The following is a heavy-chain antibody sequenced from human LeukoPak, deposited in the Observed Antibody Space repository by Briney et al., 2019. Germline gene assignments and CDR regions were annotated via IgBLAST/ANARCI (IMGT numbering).Heavy chain of an antibody. D-gene: IGHD6-13*01. V-gene: IGHV4-38-2*02. CDR2: IYHSGST. Sequence: PSETLSLTCTVSGYSISSGYYWGWIRQPPGKGLEWIGSIYHSGSTYYNPSLKSRVTISVDTSKNQFSLKLSSVTAADTAVYYCARVFGGYSSSWYYFDYWGQGTLVTVSS. CDR1: GYSISSGYY. J-gene: IGHJ4*02. CDR3: ARVFGGYSSSWYYFDY.